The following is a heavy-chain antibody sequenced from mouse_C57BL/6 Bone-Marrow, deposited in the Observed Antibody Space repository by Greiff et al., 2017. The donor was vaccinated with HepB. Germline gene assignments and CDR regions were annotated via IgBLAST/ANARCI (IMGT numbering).Heavy chain of an antibody. CDR3: ASQFLFITTAYYAMDY. V-gene: IGHV14-2*01. J-gene: IGHJ4*01. CDR1: GFNIKDYY. D-gene: IGHD1-1*01. Sequence: EVQLQQSGAELVKPGASVKLSCTASGFNIKDYYMHWVKQRTEQGLEWIGRIDPEDGETKYAPKFQGKATITADTSSNTAYLQLSSLTSEDTAVYYCASQFLFITTAYYAMDYWGQGTSVTVSS. CDR2: IDPEDGET.